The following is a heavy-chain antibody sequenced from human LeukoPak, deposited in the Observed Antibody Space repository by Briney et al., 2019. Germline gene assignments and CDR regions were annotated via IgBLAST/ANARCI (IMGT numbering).Heavy chain of an antibody. J-gene: IGHJ2*01. D-gene: IGHD1-14*01. CDR3: AKEDRTVPVDGPPFDWYFDH. CDR1: GFTFSNAW. CDR2: ISFDGSNQ. V-gene: IGHV3-30*18. Sequence: GGSLRLSCAASGFTFSNAWMSWVRQAPGKGLEWVTVISFDGSNQYYVDSVKGRFTISRDNSKDTLYLQMNNLRLEDTAVYFCAKEDRTVPVDGPPFDWYFDHWGRGTLVTVSS.